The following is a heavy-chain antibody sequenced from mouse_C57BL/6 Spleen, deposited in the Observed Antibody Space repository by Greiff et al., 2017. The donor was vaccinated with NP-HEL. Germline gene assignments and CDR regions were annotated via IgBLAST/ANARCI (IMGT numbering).Heavy chain of an antibody. V-gene: IGHV3-6*01. CDR3: AREYDYDGDWYFDV. CDR2: ISYDGSN. D-gene: IGHD2-4*01. CDR1: GYSITSGYY. Sequence: EVQLVESGPGLVKPSQSLSLTCSVTGYSITSGYYWNWIRQFPGNKLEWMGYISYDGSNNYNPSLKNRISITRDTSKNQFFLKLNSVTTEDTATYYCAREYDYDGDWYFDVWGTGTTVTVSS. J-gene: IGHJ1*03.